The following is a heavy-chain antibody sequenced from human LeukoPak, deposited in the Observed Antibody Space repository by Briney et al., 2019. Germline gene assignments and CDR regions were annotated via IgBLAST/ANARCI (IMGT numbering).Heavy chain of an antibody. V-gene: IGHV4-59*01. D-gene: IGHD3-10*01. Sequence: SETLSLTCTVSGGSISNYYWSWIRQPPGKGLEWIGYIYYSGSTNYNPSLKSRVTISVDTSKNQFSLKLSSVTAAVTAVYYCAREYGGFGELVASDIWGQGTMVTVSS. CDR1: GGSISNYY. CDR3: AREYGGFGELVASDI. J-gene: IGHJ3*02. CDR2: IYYSGST.